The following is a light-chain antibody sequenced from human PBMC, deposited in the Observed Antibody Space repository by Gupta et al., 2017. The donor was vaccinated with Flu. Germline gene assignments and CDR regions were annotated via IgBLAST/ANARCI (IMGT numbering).Light chain of an antibody. J-gene: IGLJ2*01. CDR3: SSYSGSSTL. CDR2: EVD. V-gene: IGLV2-14*01. CDR1: NSDIGAYNY. Sequence: QSALTQPASVSGSPGQSITISCTGTNSDIGAYNYVAWYQQHPGQAPKLIIFEVDNRPSGVSNRISGSKSGKTASLTISGLQAEDEAHYYCSSYSGSSTLFGGGTKLTAL.